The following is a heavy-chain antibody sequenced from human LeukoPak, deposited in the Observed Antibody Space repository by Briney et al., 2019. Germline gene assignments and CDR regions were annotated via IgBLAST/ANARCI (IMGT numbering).Heavy chain of an antibody. CDR1: GVTFSSYS. J-gene: IGHJ6*03. Sequence: GGSESLSCAAYGVTFSSYSMNWVRQAPRKGREWVSSISSSSTYTYYADSVKGRFTISRDNAKNSPYLPMNRLIAEETAVYYCGKQYSSSWYPSYMDVWGKGTKVTVSS. V-gene: IGHV3-21*06. D-gene: IGHD6-13*01. CDR3: GKQYSSSWYPSYMDV. CDR2: ISSSSTYT.